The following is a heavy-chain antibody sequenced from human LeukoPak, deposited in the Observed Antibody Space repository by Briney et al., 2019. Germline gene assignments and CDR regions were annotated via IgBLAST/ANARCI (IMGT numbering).Heavy chain of an antibody. D-gene: IGHD6-19*01. Sequence: ASVKVSCKASGYTFTSYDINWVRQATGQGLEWMGWINPNSGGTNYAQKFQGRVTMTRDTSISTAYMELSRLRSDDTAVYYCARTIAVAGTGDYWGQGTLVTVSS. J-gene: IGHJ4*02. CDR3: ARTIAVAGTGDY. V-gene: IGHV1-2*02. CDR1: GYTFTSYD. CDR2: INPNSGGT.